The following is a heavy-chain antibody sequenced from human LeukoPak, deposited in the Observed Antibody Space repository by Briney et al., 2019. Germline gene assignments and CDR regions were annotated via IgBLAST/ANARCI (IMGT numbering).Heavy chain of an antibody. CDR2: MFYSGST. CDR3: ARGGASRYYYYYMDV. CDR1: GGSISSYY. J-gene: IGHJ6*03. V-gene: IGHV4-59*01. Sequence: SETLSLTCTVSGGSISSYYWSWIRQPPGKGLEWIGYMFYSGSTNYNPSLKSRVTISVDTSKNQFSLKLSSVTAADTAVYYCARGGASRYYYYYMDVWGKGTTVTVSS. D-gene: IGHD1-26*01.